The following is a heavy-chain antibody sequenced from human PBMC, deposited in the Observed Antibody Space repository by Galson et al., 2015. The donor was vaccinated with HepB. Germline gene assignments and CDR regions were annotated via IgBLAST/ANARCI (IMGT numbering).Heavy chain of an antibody. J-gene: IGHJ5*02. CDR3: ASRYCSSTSCYNWFDP. CDR2: INPSGGCT. D-gene: IGHD2-2*01. V-gene: IGHV1-46*01. CDR1: GYTFTSYY. Sequence: SVKVSCKASGYTFTSYYMHWVRQAPGQGLEWMGIINPSGGCTSYAQKFQGRVTMTRDTSTSTVYMELSSLRSEDTAVYYCASRYCSSTSCYNWFDPWGQGTLVTVSS.